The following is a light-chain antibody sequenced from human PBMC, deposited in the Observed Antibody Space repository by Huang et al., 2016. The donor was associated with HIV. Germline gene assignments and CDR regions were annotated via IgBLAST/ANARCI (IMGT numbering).Light chain of an antibody. CDR3: QQRSKWPIT. Sequence: EIVFTQSPATLSLSPGERATLSCRTSQSVDNYLVWYQQRPGQAPRLLIYDTSYRAAGIPARFSGSGSGTDFTLTMSSLEPEDFAVYFCQQRSKWPITFGQGTRLEIK. V-gene: IGKV3-11*01. CDR2: DTS. J-gene: IGKJ5*01. CDR1: QSVDNY.